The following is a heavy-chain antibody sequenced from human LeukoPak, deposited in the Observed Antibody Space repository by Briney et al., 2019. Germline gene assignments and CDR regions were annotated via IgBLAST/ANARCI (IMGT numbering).Heavy chain of an antibody. CDR3: RTKVIRGNSGDDYDD. D-gene: IGHD5-12*01. J-gene: IGHJ4*02. CDR2: ISSAGNDK. Sequence: GGALRLSCAASRFTFSNYFMRSVRQAPGKGLEWVALISSAGNDKYYGDSVKGRFTISRDDSKNTLYLQMNSLRAEDTAVYYRRTKVIRGNSGDDYDDWGQGTLVTVSS. CDR1: RFTFSNYF. V-gene: IGHV3-30*03.